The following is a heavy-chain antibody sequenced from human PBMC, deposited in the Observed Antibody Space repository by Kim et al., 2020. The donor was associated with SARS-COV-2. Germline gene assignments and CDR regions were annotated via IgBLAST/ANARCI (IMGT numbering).Heavy chain of an antibody. CDR1: GFTFSSYG. Sequence: GGSLRLSCAASGFTFSSYGMSWVRQAPGKGLEWVSSISSSGSSIYYADSVKGRFTISRDNAKNTLYLQMNSLRDEDTAVYYCAREQARIVGDKGCGMGGR. V-gene: IGHV3-48*02. CDR2: ISSSGSSI. D-gene: IGHD1-26*01. J-gene: IGHJ2*01. CDR3: AREQARIVGDKGCGM.